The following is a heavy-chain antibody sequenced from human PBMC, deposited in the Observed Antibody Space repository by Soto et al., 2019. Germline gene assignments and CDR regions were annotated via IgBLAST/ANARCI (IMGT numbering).Heavy chain of an antibody. CDR3: ARGEHDYGSGSTPERFDY. V-gene: IGHV3-21*01. CDR2: ISSSSSYI. CDR1: GFTFSSYS. Sequence: EVQLVESGGGLVKPGGSLRLSCAASGFTFSSYSMNWVRQAPGKGLEWVSSISSSSSYIYYADSVKGRFTISRDNAKNALYLQMNSLRAEDTAVYYCARGEHDYGSGSTPERFDYWGQGTLVTVSS. D-gene: IGHD3-10*01. J-gene: IGHJ4*02.